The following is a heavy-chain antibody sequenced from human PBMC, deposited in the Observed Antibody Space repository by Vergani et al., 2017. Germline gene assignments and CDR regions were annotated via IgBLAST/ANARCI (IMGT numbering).Heavy chain of an antibody. CDR3: AREKNVLRFLEWIPRAFDI. CDR2: IYYSGST. V-gene: IGHV4-39*01. Sequence: QLQLQESGPGVVKPSETLSLTCTVSGGSISSSSYYWGWIRQPPGKGLEWIGRIYYSGSTYDNPSPKSRVTIFVDASKNQFALKLSSVTAADTAVCYCAREKNVLRFLEWIPRAFDIWGQGTMVTVSS. D-gene: IGHD3-3*01. CDR1: GGSISSSSYY. J-gene: IGHJ3*02.